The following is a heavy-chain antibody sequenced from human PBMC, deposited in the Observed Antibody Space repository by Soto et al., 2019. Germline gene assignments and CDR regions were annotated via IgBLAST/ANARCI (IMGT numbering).Heavy chain of an antibody. Sequence: QVQLVQSGAEVKKPGASVKVSCKASGYTFTSYDINWVRQATGQEHEWLGWMNPNSGNTGYAQKFPGRGTMTRNTYISTDYMELGSLRSAVNAGYYCAIGHYYYNSSGCTRFAPWGPGTLFTVSS. CDR3: AIGHYYYNSSGCTRFAP. CDR1: GYTFTSYD. D-gene: IGHD3-22*01. CDR2: MNPNSGNT. V-gene: IGHV1-8*01. J-gene: IGHJ5*02.